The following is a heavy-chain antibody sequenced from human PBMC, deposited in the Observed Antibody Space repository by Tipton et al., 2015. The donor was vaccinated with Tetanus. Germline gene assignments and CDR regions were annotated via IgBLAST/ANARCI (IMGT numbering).Heavy chain of an antibody. CDR2: IYIGGSI. Sequence: SLRLSCAASGFSVSKNYMSWVRQAPGKGLEWVSVIYIGGSIYYTDSVKGRFTISRDNAKNFLYLQMNSLRPEDTALYYCAKDSVAGGVANFDYWGQGTLGTGSS. D-gene: IGHD2-15*01. V-gene: IGHV3-53*05. CDR1: GFSVSKNY. J-gene: IGHJ4*02. CDR3: AKDSVAGGVANFDY.